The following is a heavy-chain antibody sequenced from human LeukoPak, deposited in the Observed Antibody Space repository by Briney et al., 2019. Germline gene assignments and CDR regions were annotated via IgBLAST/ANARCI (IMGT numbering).Heavy chain of an antibody. Sequence: SETLSLTCAVYGGSFSGYYWSWIRQPPGKGLEWIGSIYHSGSTYYNPSLKSRVTISVDTSKNQFSLKLSSVTAADTAVFYCASGYSYDLFDYWGQGTLVTVSS. CDR2: IYHSGST. D-gene: IGHD5-18*01. J-gene: IGHJ4*02. CDR3: ASGYSYDLFDY. CDR1: GGSFSGYY. V-gene: IGHV4-34*01.